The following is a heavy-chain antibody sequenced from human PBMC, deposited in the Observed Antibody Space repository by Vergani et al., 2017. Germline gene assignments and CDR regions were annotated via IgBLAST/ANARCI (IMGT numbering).Heavy chain of an antibody. Sequence: QVQLVQSGAEVKKPGSSVKVSCKASGATFRSNTISWVRQVPGQGLEWMGRIIPVLGKTKYAQDFQGRLKITADTSTNTAYMEVRSLLSDDTVVYFCARVAPSNYEVTPTPFYGWGQGTMVTDSS. CDR3: ARVAPSNYEVTPTPFYG. J-gene: IGHJ3*01. V-gene: IGHV1-69*02. CDR1: GATFRSNT. D-gene: IGHD3-22*01. CDR2: IIPVLGKT.